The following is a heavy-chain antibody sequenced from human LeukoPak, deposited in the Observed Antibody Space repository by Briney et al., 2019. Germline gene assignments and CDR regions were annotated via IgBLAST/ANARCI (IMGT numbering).Heavy chain of an antibody. J-gene: IGHJ4*02. CDR2: INHSGST. V-gene: IGHV4-34*01. Sequence: PSETLSLTCAVHGGSFSGYYWSWIRQPPGKGLEWIGEINHSGSTNYNPSLKSRVTISVDTSKNQFSLKLSSVTAADTAVYYCARESPQRYCSSTSCPLDYWGQGTLVTVSS. CDR1: GGSFSGYY. CDR3: ARESPQRYCSSTSCPLDY. D-gene: IGHD2-2*01.